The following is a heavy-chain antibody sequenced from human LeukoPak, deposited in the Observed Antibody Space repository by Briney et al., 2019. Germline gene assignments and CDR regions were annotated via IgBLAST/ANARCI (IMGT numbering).Heavy chain of an antibody. D-gene: IGHD2-2*01. CDR2: MNPNSGNT. V-gene: IGHV1-8*03. J-gene: IGHJ5*02. Sequence: ASVKVSCKASGYTFTSYDINWVRQATGQGFEWMGWMNPNSGNTGYAQKFQGRVTITRNTSISTAYMELSSLRSEDTAVYYCARGDIGYCSSTSCSNWFDPWGQGTLVTVSS. CDR3: ARGDIGYCSSTSCSNWFDP. CDR1: GYTFTSYD.